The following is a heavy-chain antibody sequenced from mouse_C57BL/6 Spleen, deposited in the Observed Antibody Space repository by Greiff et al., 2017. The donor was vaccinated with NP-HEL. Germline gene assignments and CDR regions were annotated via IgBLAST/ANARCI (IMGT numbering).Heavy chain of an antibody. D-gene: IGHD3-2*02. Sequence: QVHVKQSGAELARPGASVKLSCKASGYTFTSYGISWVKQRTGQGLEWIGEIYPRSGNTYYNEKFKGRATLTADKSSSTAYMELRSLTSEDSAVYVCASLQDSTGGDAMDYWGQGTSVTVSS. CDR2: IYPRSGNT. V-gene: IGHV1-81*01. CDR3: ASLQDSTGGDAMDY. CDR1: GYTFTSYG. J-gene: IGHJ4*01.